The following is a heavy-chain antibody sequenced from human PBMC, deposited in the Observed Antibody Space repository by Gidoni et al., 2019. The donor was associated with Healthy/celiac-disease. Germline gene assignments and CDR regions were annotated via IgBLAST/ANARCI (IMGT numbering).Heavy chain of an antibody. Sequence: QVQLVESGGGLVKPGGSLRLSCAASGFTFSDYYMSWIRQAPGKGLEWVSYISSSGSTIYYADSVKGRFTISRDNAKNSLYLQMNSLRAEDTAVYYCARDRGSITIFGVVSMGWFDPWGQGTLVTVSS. J-gene: IGHJ5*02. CDR1: GFTFSDYY. V-gene: IGHV3-11*01. CDR2: ISSSGSTI. CDR3: ARDRGSITIFGVVSMGWFDP. D-gene: IGHD3-3*01.